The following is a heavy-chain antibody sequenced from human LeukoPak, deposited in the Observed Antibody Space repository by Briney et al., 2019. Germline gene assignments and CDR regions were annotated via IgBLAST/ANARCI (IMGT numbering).Heavy chain of an antibody. CDR2: IYHSGNT. J-gene: IGHJ4*02. Sequence: PSETLSLTCNVSGASMSSNYWSWIRQPPGKGLEWVGYIYHSGNTNYSPSLESRVTMSVDESKNQFSLRVHFVSAADTAVYYCASTRRAAVAGRFDSWGQGTLVTVSS. V-gene: IGHV4-4*09. D-gene: IGHD6-19*01. CDR1: GASMSSNY. CDR3: ASTRRAAVAGRFDS.